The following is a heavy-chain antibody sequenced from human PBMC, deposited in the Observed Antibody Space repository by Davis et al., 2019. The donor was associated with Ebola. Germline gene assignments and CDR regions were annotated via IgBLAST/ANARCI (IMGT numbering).Heavy chain of an antibody. D-gene: IGHD1-26*01. CDR2: ISSSGSTI. J-gene: IGHJ6*02. Sequence: GESLNISCAASGFMFSSCGMNWVRQAPGKGLEWVSYISSSGSTIYYADSVKGRFTISRDNAKNSLYLQMNSLRAEDTAVYYCASVVVGATIHWGQGTTVTVSS. CDR1: GFMFSSCG. CDR3: ASVVVGATIH. V-gene: IGHV3-48*04.